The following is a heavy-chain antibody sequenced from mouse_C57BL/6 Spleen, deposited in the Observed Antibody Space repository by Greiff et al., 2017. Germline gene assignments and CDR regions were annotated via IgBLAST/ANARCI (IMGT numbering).Heavy chain of an antibody. V-gene: IGHV5-17*01. CDR2: ISSGSSTI. D-gene: IGHD3-1*01. CDR3: AKTGLPWYFDV. Sequence: EVQLVESGGGLVKPGGSLKLSCAASGFTFSDYGMHWVRQAPEKGLEWVAYISSGSSTIYYADTVKGRFTISRDNAKNTLFLQMTSLRSEDTAMYYCAKTGLPWYFDVWGTGTTVTVSS. J-gene: IGHJ1*03. CDR1: GFTFSDYG.